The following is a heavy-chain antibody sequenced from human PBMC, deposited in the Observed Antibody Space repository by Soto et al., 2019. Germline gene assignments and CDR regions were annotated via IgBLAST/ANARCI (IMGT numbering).Heavy chain of an antibody. CDR1: GGSINNNNW. J-gene: IGHJ6*02. CDR3: AVSQNYVFYYGLGV. CDR2: IYHDGST. Sequence: PSETLSLTCVVSGGSINNNNWWTWVRQAPGKGLEWIGEIYHDGSTNYSPSLKSRVTISVDKSKNQFSLNLTSVTAADTAVYYCAVSQNYVFYYGLGVWGQGTTVTVSS. V-gene: IGHV4-4*02.